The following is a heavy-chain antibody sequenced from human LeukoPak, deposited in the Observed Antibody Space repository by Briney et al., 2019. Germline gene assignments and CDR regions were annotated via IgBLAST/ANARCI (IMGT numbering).Heavy chain of an antibody. CDR2: ISWNSGSI. Sequence: PGGSLRLSCAASGFTFDDYAMHWVRQAPGKGLEWVSGISWNSGSIGYADSVKGRFTISRDNAKNSLYLQMNSLRAEDTALYYCAKGVTIFGVVINYRGQGTLVTVSS. J-gene: IGHJ4*02. D-gene: IGHD3-3*01. V-gene: IGHV3-9*01. CDR1: GFTFDDYA. CDR3: AKGVTIFGVVINY.